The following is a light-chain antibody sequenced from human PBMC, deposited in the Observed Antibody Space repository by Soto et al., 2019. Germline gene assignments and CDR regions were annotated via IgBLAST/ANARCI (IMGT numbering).Light chain of an antibody. CDR2: TNT. Sequence: QSVLTQPPSASGTPGQSVSISCSGSRSNIGTTPVNWYQQLPGTAPKLLFYTNTQRPSGVPDRFSASKSGTSASLAISGLQSEDEADYYCAACDDSLNSVIFGGGTKLTVL. CDR1: RSNIGTTP. CDR3: AACDDSLNSVI. J-gene: IGLJ2*01. V-gene: IGLV1-44*01.